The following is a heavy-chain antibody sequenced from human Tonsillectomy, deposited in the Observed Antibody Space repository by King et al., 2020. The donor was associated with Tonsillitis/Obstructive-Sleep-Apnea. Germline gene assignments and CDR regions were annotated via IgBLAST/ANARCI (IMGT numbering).Heavy chain of an antibody. V-gene: IGHV5-51*01. CDR1: GYSFTSNW. D-gene: IGHD6-19*01. J-gene: IGHJ4*02. Sequence: VQLVQSGTEVKKPGESLKISCKGSGYSFTSNWIGWLRQVPGKGLECMGFIYPGDSDTRYSPSFQGQGTISADKSISTAYLQWSSLKASDTAMYYCARETYSSGWYGDFDYWGQGTLVTVSS. CDR2: IYPGDSDT. CDR3: ARETYSSGWYGDFDY.